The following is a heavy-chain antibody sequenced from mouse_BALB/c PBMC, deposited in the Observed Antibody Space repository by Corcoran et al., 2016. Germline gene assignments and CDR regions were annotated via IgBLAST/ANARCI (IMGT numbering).Heavy chain of an antibody. V-gene: IGHV1S136*01. Sequence: EVQLQQSGPELVKPGASVKMSCKASGYTFTSYVMHWVKQKPGQGLEWIGYINPYNDGTKYNEKFKGKATLTSDKSSSTAYMELSSLTSEDSAVYYCARGYDYDGCAYWGQGTLVTVSA. CDR2: INPYNDGT. CDR1: GYTFTSYV. J-gene: IGHJ3*01. D-gene: IGHD2-4*01. CDR3: ARGYDYDGCAY.